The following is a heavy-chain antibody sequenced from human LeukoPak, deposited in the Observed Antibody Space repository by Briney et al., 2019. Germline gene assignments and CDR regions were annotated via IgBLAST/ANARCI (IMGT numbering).Heavy chain of an antibody. D-gene: IGHD2-2*01. Sequence: SETLSLTCTISGGSITSYYWSWIRQPPGKGLEWIGYIYYSGSTNYNPSLKSRVTISVDTSKNQFSLKLSSVTAADTAVYYCARDRGSSDSRGYYYYYGMDVWGQGTTVTVSS. CDR3: ARDRGSSDSRGYYYYYGMDV. V-gene: IGHV4-59*01. J-gene: IGHJ6*02. CDR2: IYYSGST. CDR1: GGSITSYY.